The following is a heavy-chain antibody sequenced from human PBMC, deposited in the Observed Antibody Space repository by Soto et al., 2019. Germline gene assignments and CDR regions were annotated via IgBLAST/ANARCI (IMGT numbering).Heavy chain of an antibody. CDR3: ARIMRDAVGEPDAIYHFDP. V-gene: IGHV2-26*01. Sequence: SGPTLVNPTETLTLTCTVSGFSLSNPKMGVSWIRQPPGKAPEWLAHIFSDDEYSYSTSLKSRLIISKDTSKSQVVLTMTNMDPVDSATFYCARIMRDAVGEPDAIYHFDPWGQGTQVTVSS. CDR1: GFSLSNPKMG. D-gene: IGHD2-2*02. CDR2: IFSDDEY. J-gene: IGHJ5*02.